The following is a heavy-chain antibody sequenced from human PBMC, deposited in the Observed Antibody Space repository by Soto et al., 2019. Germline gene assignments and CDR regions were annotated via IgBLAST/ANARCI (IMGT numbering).Heavy chain of an antibody. J-gene: IGHJ4*02. V-gene: IGHV3-30-3*01. Sequence: GGSLRLSCAASGFTFGTSAMHWVRQAPGKGLEWVAVISYDGSSQFYAGSVKGRFTVSRDNSKNTLYLQVNNLRNDDTAVYYCTRGLLTDYFDYWGQGALVTVSS. CDR1: GFTFGTSA. CDR3: TRGLLTDYFDY. CDR2: ISYDGSSQ.